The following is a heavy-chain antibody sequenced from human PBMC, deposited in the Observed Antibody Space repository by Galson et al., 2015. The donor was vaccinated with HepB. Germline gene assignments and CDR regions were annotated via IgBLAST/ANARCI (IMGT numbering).Heavy chain of an antibody. CDR1: GFTFGDYA. V-gene: IGHV3-49*03. CDR2: IRSKAYGGTT. CDR3: TRGSQHSHYYYYYYMDV. D-gene: IGHD1-26*01. Sequence: SLRLSCAATGFTFGDYAMSWFRQAPGKGLEWVGFIRSKAYGGTTEYAASVKGRFTISRDDSKSIAYLQMNSLKTEDTAVYYCTRGSQHSHYYYYYYMDVWGKGTTVTVSS. J-gene: IGHJ6*03.